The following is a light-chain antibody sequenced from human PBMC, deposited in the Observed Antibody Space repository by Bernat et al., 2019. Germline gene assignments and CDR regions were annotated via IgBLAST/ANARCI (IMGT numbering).Light chain of an antibody. CDR1: QDISNY. V-gene: IGKV1-33*01. J-gene: IGKJ3*01. CDR3: QQYDNLPVT. CDR2: HAS. Sequence: DIQMTQSPSSLSASLGDRVTITCQSSQDISNYLNWYQQKPGKAPKLLIYHASNLETGVPSRFSGSGSGTDFTLTISSLQPEDIATYYCQQYDNLPVTFCRGTKVDIK.